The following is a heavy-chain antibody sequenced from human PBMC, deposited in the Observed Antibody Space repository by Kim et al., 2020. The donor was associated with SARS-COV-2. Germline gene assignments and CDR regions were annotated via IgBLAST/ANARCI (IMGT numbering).Heavy chain of an antibody. Sequence: GGSLRLSCAVSGFNFSDYSMNWVRQAPGKGLEWISYISSSSRTIYYADSVKGRFTISRDNAQNSMSLQMNSLRAEDTALYYCTRPLHTGSRKFFQHWGQG. CDR2: ISSSSRTI. D-gene: IGHD2-15*01. V-gene: IGHV3-48*04. J-gene: IGHJ1*01. CDR3: TRPLHTGSRKFFQH. CDR1: GFNFSDYS.